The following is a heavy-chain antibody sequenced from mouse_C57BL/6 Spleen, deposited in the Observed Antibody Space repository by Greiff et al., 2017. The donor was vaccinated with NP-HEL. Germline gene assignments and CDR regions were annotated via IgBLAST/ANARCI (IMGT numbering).Heavy chain of an antibody. Sequence: QVQLQQSGAELVRPGSSVKLSCKASGYTFTSYWMDWVKQRPGQGLEWIGNIYPSDSETHYNQKFKDKATLTVDKSSSTAYMQLSSLTSEDSAVYYCARKSYDYSFAYWGQGTLVTVSA. CDR1: GYTFTSYW. CDR3: ARKSYDYSFAY. J-gene: IGHJ3*01. V-gene: IGHV1-61*01. D-gene: IGHD2-4*01. CDR2: IYPSDSET.